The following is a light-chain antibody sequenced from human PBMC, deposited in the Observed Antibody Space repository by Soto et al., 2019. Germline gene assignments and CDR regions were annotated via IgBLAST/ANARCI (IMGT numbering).Light chain of an antibody. Sequence: EIVMTQSPDTLSVSPGEKATLSCRASQSVRSNLAWYQQKPGQAPRLLIFGASTGATGVPARFSGGGSETAFTLTINGLQSEDFATYYCQQYSDWPLTFGGGTKVES. J-gene: IGKJ4*01. CDR3: QQYSDWPLT. V-gene: IGKV3-15*01. CDR1: QSVRSN. CDR2: GAS.